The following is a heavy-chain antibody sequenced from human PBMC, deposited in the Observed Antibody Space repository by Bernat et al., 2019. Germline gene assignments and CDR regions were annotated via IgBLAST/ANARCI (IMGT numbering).Heavy chain of an antibody. CDR2: ISGSGGST. CDR3: AKAAAYYDILTGYYYYYYYMDV. Sequence: EVQLVESGGGLVQPGGSLRLSCATSGFTFSSYAMSWVRQAPGKGLEWVSAISGSGGSTYYADSVKGRFTISRDNSKNTLYLQMNSLRAEDTAVYYCAKAAAYYDILTGYYYYYYYMDVWGKGTTVTVSS. V-gene: IGHV3-23*04. J-gene: IGHJ6*03. CDR1: GFTFSSYA. D-gene: IGHD3-9*01.